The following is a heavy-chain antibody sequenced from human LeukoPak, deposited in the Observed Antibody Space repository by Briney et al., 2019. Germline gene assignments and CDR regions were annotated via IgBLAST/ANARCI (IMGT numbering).Heavy chain of an antibody. J-gene: IGHJ4*02. D-gene: IGHD2-15*01. Sequence: PSETLSLTCTVSGGSISSSSYYWGWIRQPPGKGLEWIGSIYYSGSTYYNPSLKSRVTISVDTSKNQFSLKLSSVTAADTAVYYCARHGSYCSGGSGYSDYWGQGTLVTVSS. CDR2: IYYSGST. CDR3: ARHGSYCSGGSGYSDY. CDR1: GGSISSSSYY. V-gene: IGHV4-39*01.